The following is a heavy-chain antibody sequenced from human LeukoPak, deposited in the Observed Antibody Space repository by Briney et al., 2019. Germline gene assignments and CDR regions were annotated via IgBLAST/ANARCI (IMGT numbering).Heavy chain of an antibody. J-gene: IGHJ6*03. CDR3: ARGRTVTTWGYYYYYMDV. CDR2: INHSGST. Sequence: SETLSLTCSISGGSITSSLYFWGWVRQPPGKGLEWIGEINHSGSTNYNPSLKSRVTISVDTSKNQFSLKLSSVTAADTAVYYCARGRTVTTWGYYYYYMDVWGKGTTVTVSS. CDR1: GGSITSSLYF. V-gene: IGHV4-39*07. D-gene: IGHD4-17*01.